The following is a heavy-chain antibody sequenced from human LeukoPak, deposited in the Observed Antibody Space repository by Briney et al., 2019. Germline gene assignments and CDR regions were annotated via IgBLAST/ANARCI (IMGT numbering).Heavy chain of an antibody. CDR3: AREIFGARAFQY. CDR2: IFHSGST. Sequence: PSGTLSLTCAVSGDSLNTNTWWSWVRQPPGKGLEWTGEIFHSGSTNYRPSLESRLTISMDKSKNSFSLRLTSVTAADTAVYYCAREIFGARAFQYWGQGILVTVSS. V-gene: IGHV4-4*02. D-gene: IGHD3-3*01. CDR1: GDSLNTNTW. J-gene: IGHJ4*02.